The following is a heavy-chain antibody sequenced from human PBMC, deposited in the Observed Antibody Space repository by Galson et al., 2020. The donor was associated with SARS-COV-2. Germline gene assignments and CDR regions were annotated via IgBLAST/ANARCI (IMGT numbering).Heavy chain of an antibody. J-gene: IGHJ3*02. Sequence: GGSLRLSCVTSGFTFDDYGLNWVRQLPGKGLEWVSGINWNGGSTGYGDSVKGRFTVSRDNAKNSLYLEMHSLRAEDTALYHCARARCSGSDCLPTDVFDIWGQGTMVTVSS. CDR3: ARARCSGSDCLPTDVFDI. D-gene: IGHD1-26*01. CDR2: INWNGGST. CDR1: GFTFDDYG. V-gene: IGHV3-20*01.